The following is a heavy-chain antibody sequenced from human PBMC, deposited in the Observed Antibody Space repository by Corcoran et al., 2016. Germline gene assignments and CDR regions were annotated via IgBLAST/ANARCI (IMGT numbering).Heavy chain of an antibody. CDR2: INSDGSST. D-gene: IGHD3-3*01. CDR1: GFTFSSYW. V-gene: IGHV3-74*01. CDR3: ARDRTNDFWSGLNWFDP. J-gene: IGHJ5*02. Sequence: EVQLVESGGGLVQPGGSLRLSCAASGFTFSSYWMHWVRQAPGKGLVWVSRINSDGSSTSYADSVKGRFTISRDNAKNTLYLQMNSLRAEDTAVYYGARDRTNDFWSGLNWFDPWGQGTLVTVSS.